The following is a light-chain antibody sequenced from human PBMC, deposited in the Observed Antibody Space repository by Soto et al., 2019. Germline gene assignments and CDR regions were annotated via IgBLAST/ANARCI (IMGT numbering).Light chain of an antibody. CDR2: AAS. J-gene: IGKJ4*01. CDR3: QQYGSSPPLT. CDR1: QSVSSSY. Sequence: EIVLTQSPGTLSLSPGERATLSCRASQSVSSSYLAWYQQKPGQAPRLLIFAASTRATSIPARFTGSRSGTDFTLTISRLEPEDFAVYYCQQYGSSPPLTFGGGTKVDIK. V-gene: IGKV3-20*01.